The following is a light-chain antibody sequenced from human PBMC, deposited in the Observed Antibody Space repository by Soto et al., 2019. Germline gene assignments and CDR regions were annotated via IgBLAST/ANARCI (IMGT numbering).Light chain of an antibody. V-gene: IGKV1-39*01. Sequence: DVHVTQSPSSLSASVGDRITLTCRASQTIHSYLHWYQFKPGKAPQLLIQSASSLHSGVPSRFSGSGSGTHFTLIISSLQPEDSATYYCQQTFSTPWTFGQGTKVDIK. J-gene: IGKJ1*01. CDR2: SAS. CDR3: QQTFSTPWT. CDR1: QTIHSY.